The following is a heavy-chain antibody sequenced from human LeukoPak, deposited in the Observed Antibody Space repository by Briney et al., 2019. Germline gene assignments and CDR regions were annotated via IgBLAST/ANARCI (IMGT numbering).Heavy chain of an antibody. J-gene: IGHJ4*02. CDR1: GFTFSSYW. CDR3: ARGLSEGPYYDILTGPRYLDY. D-gene: IGHD3-9*01. CDR2: INQDGSEK. Sequence: GGSLRLSCAASGFTFSSYWMSWVRQAPGKGLEWVAHINQDGSEKYYVDSVKGRFTISRDNAKNSLYLQMNSLRAEDTAVYYCARGLSEGPYYDILTGPRYLDYWGQGTLVTVSS. V-gene: IGHV3-7*03.